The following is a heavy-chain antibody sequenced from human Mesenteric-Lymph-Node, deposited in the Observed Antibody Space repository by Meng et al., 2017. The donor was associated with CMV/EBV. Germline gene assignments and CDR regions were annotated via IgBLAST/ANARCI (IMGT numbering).Heavy chain of an antibody. D-gene: IGHD2-2*01. CDR1: GFTFRSDW. Sequence: GESLKISCAASGFTFRSDWMHWVRQAPGKGLVWVSRINGVGDSTTYADSVKGRFTISRDNAKNTLYLQMNSLGAEDTAVYYCVRNSPGGWAIAVVPAAIREEGWGQGTLVTVSS. CDR3: VRNSPGGWAIAVVPAAIREEG. J-gene: IGHJ4*02. V-gene: IGHV3-74*01. CDR2: INGVGDST.